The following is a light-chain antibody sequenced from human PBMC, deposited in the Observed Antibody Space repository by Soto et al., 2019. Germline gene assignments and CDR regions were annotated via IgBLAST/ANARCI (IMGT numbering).Light chain of an antibody. CDR1: QSVSTN. CDR3: QQYNNWTAIT. J-gene: IGKJ5*01. Sequence: MTQSPAAMSMSPWQRAPLSCRASQSVSTNLAWYQHKPGQTPRLVIYGVSTRATGIPARFSGSGSGTEFTLTISSLQSEDFAVYYCQQYNNWTAITFGQGTRLEIK. V-gene: IGKV3D-15*01. CDR2: GVS.